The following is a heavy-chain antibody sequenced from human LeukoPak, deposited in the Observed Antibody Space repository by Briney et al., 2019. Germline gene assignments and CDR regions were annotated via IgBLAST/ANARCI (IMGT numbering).Heavy chain of an antibody. Sequence: PSETLSLTCAVYGGSFSGYYWSWIRQPPGKGLEWIGEINHSGSTNYNPSLKSRVTISVDTSKNQFSLKLSSVTAADTAVYYCARARGVVVPAARDYYYGMDAWGKGTTVTVSS. CDR3: ARARGVVVPAARDYYYGMDA. J-gene: IGHJ6*04. CDR1: GGSFSGYY. CDR2: INHSGST. D-gene: IGHD2-2*01. V-gene: IGHV4-34*01.